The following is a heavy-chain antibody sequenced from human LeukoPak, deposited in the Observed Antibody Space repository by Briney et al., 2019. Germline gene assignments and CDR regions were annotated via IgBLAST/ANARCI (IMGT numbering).Heavy chain of an antibody. CDR3: VRHSRVVAFDY. CDR1: GVSISNHY. CDR2: MYYTGNT. D-gene: IGHD2-15*01. Sequence: SETLSLTCTVSGVSISNHYSSWVRQPPGKGLEGIGYMYYTGNTKYNPSLRSRGTISEDTSKKQVSLELSSVTAADTAVYYCVRHSRVVAFDYWGQGNLVTVSS. J-gene: IGHJ4*02. V-gene: IGHV4-59*08.